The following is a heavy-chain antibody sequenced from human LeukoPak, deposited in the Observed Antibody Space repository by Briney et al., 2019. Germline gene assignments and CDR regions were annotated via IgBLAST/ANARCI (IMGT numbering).Heavy chain of an antibody. CDR2: ISSSGSTI. D-gene: IGHD1-26*01. V-gene: IGHV3-48*03. CDR1: GFTFSIYE. Sequence: GGSLRLSCAASGFTFSIYELNWVRQAPGKGLEWVSYISSSGSTIYYEDSVKGRFTISRDNANNSLYLQMNSLRAEDTAVYYCAREDSGWANRGFDYCGQGTLVTVSS. J-gene: IGHJ4*02. CDR3: AREDSGWANRGFDY.